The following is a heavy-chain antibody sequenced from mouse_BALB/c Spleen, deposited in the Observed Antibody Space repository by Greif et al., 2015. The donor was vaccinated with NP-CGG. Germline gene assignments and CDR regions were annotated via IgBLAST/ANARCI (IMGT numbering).Heavy chain of an antibody. CDR1: GYTFTSYY. J-gene: IGHJ3*01. D-gene: IGHD2-3*01. CDR2: IYPGNVNT. CDR3: ARSGGYYDLAY. V-gene: IGHV1S56*01. Sequence: QVQLQQSGPELVKPGASVRISCKASGYTFTSYYIHWVKQRPGQGLEWIGWIYPGNVNTKYNEKFKGKATLTADKSSSTAYMQLSSLTSEDSAVYFCARSGGYYDLAYWGQGTLVTVSA.